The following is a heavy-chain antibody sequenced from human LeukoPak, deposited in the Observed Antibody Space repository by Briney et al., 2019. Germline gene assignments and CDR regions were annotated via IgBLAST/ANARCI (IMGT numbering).Heavy chain of an antibody. D-gene: IGHD6-19*01. CDR1: GYSISSGYY. CDR2: IYHSGST. J-gene: IGHJ4*02. V-gene: IGHV4-38-2*02. CDR3: ARDRSGWYHFDY. Sequence: PSETLSLTCAVSGYSISSGYYWGWIRQPPGKGLEWIGSIYHSGSTYYNPSLKSRVTISVDTSKNQFSLKLSSVTAADTAVYYCARDRSGWYHFDYWGQGTLVTVSS.